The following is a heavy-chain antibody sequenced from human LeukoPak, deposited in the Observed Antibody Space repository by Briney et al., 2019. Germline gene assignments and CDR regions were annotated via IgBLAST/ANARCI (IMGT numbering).Heavy chain of an antibody. J-gene: IGHJ5*02. V-gene: IGHV3-23*01. CDR3: AKEFDCGGDCYGTDP. Sequence: PGGSLGLSCAASGFTFSSYAMSWVRQAPGKGLEWVSAISGSGGSTYYADSVKGRFTISRDNSKNTLYLQMNSLRAEDTAVYYCAKEFDCGGDCYGTDPWAQGTLVTVSS. CDR2: ISGSGGST. D-gene: IGHD2-21*01. CDR1: GFTFSSYA.